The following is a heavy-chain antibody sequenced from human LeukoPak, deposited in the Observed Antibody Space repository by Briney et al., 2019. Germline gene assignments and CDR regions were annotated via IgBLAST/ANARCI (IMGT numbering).Heavy chain of an antibody. V-gene: IGHV1-69*02. J-gene: IGHJ4*02. CDR3: ARVVLAGPRYYFDY. CDR2: IIPILGIA. CDR1: GGTFSSYT. D-gene: IGHD3-10*01. Sequence: SVKVSCKASGGTFSSYTISWVRQAPGQGREWMGRIIPILGIANYAQKFQGRVTITADKSTSTDYMELSSLRSEDTAVYYCARVVLAGPRYYFDYWGQGTLVTVSS.